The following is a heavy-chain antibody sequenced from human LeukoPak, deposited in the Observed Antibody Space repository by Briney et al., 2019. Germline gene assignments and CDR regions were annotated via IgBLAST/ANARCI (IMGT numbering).Heavy chain of an antibody. J-gene: IGHJ4*02. CDR1: GFTFSSYA. CDR2: ISGSGGST. V-gene: IGHV3-23*01. Sequence: PGGSLRLSCAASGFTFSSYAMSWVRQAPGKGLEWVSAISGSGGSTYYADSVKGRFTISRDNAKNSLYLQMNSLRAEDTAVYYCARPFAPRRVNGDYDKWGQGTLVTVSS. CDR3: ARPFAPRRVNGDYDK. D-gene: IGHD4-17*01.